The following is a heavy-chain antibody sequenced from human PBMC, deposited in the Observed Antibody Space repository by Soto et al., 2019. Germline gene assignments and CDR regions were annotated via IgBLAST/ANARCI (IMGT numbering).Heavy chain of an antibody. Sequence: SETLSLTCALYAGSFSGDYWSWIRQPPGKGLEWIGEINHSGSTNYNPSLKSRVTISVETSKNHFSLKLSSVTAADTAVYYCARGKMITFGGVIVYYYYYYGMDVWGQGTTVTVSS. D-gene: IGHD3-16*02. CDR1: AGSFSGDY. CDR2: INHSGST. CDR3: ARGKMITFGGVIVYYYYYYGMDV. J-gene: IGHJ6*02. V-gene: IGHV4-34*01.